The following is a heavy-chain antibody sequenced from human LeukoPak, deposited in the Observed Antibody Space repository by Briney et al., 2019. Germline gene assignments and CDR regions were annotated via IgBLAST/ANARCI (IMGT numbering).Heavy chain of an antibody. J-gene: IGHJ4*02. Sequence: GGSLRLSCAASGFTFSSYAMSWVRQAPGKGLEWVSAISGSGGSTYYAESVKGRFTISRDNSENTLYLQMNSLRAEDTAVYYCAKDDHGGSGWRDYFDYWGQGTLVTVSS. V-gene: IGHV3-23*01. CDR2: ISGSGGST. CDR3: AKDDHGGSGWRDYFDY. CDR1: GFTFSSYA. D-gene: IGHD6-19*01.